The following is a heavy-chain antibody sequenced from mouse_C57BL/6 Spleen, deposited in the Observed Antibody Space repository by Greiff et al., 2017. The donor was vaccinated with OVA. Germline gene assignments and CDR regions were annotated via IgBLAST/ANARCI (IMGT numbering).Heavy chain of an antibody. CDR2: IDPSDSYT. D-gene: IGHD2-3*01. V-gene: IGHV1-69*01. CDR3: ARSGGYDPYYFDY. CDR1: GYTFTSYW. J-gene: IGHJ2*01. Sequence: QVQLQQPGAELVMPGASVKLSCKASGYTFTSYWMHWVKQRPGQGLEWIGEIDPSDSYTNYNQKFKGKSTLPVDKSSSTAYMQLSSLTSEDSAVYYRARSGGYDPYYFDYWGQGTTLTVSS.